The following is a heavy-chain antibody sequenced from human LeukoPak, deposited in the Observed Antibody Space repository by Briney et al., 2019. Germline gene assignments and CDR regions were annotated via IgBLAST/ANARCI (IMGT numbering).Heavy chain of an antibody. CDR1: GLTLSDAW. J-gene: IGHJ4*02. V-gene: IGHV3-15*01. CDR3: ATGRSGYFDS. CDR2: IKSKIDGGLK. Sequence: GGSLRLSCAASGLTLSDAWLTWVRQAPGKGLEWVARIKSKIDGGLKDYAAPVKGTFTVSRDDSENTVYLQINSLKIEDTAMYYCATGRSGYFDSWGQGTLVTVSS.